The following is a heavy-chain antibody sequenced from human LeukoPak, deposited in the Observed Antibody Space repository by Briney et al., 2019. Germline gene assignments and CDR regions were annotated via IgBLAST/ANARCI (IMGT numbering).Heavy chain of an antibody. CDR2: PSYEGSNK. V-gene: IGHV3-30*18. D-gene: IGHD4-17*01. Sequence: GRSLRLSCAASGFTFGSYGMHWVRQTPGMGLEWVAVPSYEGSNKYYADSVKGRFTISRDNSKNTLYLQMNSLRAEDTAVYYCAKDDFGDYGDAFEIWGQGTMVTVSS. J-gene: IGHJ3*02. CDR3: AKDDFGDYGDAFEI. CDR1: GFTFGSYG.